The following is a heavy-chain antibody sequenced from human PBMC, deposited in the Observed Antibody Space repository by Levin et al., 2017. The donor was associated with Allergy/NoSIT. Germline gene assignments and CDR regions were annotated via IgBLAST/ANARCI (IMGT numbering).Heavy chain of an antibody. Sequence: QPGGSLRLSCAASGFTFSSSVMHWVRQAPGQGLEWVGVISYDGLNKNYADSVKGRFTISRDNSQNTLYLQMNSLRPDDTAVYYCARVLSVTVFRPSRPSFYGVDVWGRGTTVTVSS. CDR2: ISYDGLNK. CDR1: GFTFSSSV. J-gene: IGHJ6*02. V-gene: IGHV3-30*04. D-gene: IGHD3-10*01. CDR3: ARVLSVTVFRPSRPSFYGVDV.